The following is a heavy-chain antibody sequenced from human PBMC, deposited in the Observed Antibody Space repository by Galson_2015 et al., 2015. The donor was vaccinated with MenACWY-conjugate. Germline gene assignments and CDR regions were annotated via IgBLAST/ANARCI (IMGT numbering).Heavy chain of an antibody. Sequence: SVKVSCKASGYTFNNYAMHWVRQAPGQRLEWMGWINAGNGNTVYSQKFQGRVTLTRDASASTAYMELSSLRSEDTALYYCAGWTITMVRGYYGMDVWGQGTTVTVSS. D-gene: IGHD3-10*01. J-gene: IGHJ6*02. V-gene: IGHV1-3*01. CDR1: GYTFNNYA. CDR2: INAGNGNT. CDR3: AGWTITMVRGYYGMDV.